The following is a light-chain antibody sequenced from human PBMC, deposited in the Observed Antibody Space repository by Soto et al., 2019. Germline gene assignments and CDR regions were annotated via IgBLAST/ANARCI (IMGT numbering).Light chain of an antibody. J-gene: IGLJ1*01. Sequence: QSVLTQPRSVSGSPGQSVSISCTGARSDVGGYDYVSWYQQHPDKAPKVIIYDVIKRPSGVPDRFSGSKSGNTASLTISGLQSDHEADYYFCSYAGSYSYVFGPGTKLTVL. V-gene: IGLV2-11*01. CDR2: DVI. CDR3: CSYAGSYSYV. CDR1: RSDVGGYDY.